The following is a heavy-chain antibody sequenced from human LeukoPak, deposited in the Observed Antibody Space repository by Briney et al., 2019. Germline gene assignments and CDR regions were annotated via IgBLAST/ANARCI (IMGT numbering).Heavy chain of an antibody. CDR3: ARGLGTINFDY. J-gene: IGHJ4*02. CDR1: GGSSSSCY. CDR2: IYSSGTT. V-gene: IGHV4-4*07. D-gene: IGHD1-7*01. Sequence: SETLSLTCTVSGGSSSSCYWSWIRQPAGKGLEWIGRIYSSGTTNYNPSLKSRVTMSVDTSKYQISLKLSSVTAADTAVYYCARGLGTINFDYWGQGTLVTVSS.